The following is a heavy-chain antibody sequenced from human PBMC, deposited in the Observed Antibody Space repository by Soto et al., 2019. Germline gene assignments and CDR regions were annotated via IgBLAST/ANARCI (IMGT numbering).Heavy chain of an antibody. V-gene: IGHV3-23*01. CDR3: AKERSSGWSFDY. D-gene: IGHD6-19*01. Sequence: EVQLLESGGGLVQPGGSLRLSCAASGFTFSTYAMNWVRQAPGKGLEWVSGISGSGDSTYYADSVKGRFTVSRVNSKNTLYLQMNSLRGEDTAVFYCAKERSSGWSFDYWGQGTLVTVSP. CDR1: GFTFSTYA. CDR2: ISGSGDST. J-gene: IGHJ4*02.